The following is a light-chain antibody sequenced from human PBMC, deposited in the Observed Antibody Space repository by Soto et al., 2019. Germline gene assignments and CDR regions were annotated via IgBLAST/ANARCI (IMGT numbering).Light chain of an antibody. J-gene: IGKJ5*01. CDR1: QSVSSY. V-gene: IGKV3-11*01. CDR3: QQRSNWPPIT. Sequence: EIVLTQSPATLSLSPGERATLSCRASQSVSSYLAWYQQKPGQAPRLLIYDASNRATGIPARFSGSGFGTDFTLTISSLEPEDFEVYYCQQRSNWPPITFGQGTRLEIK. CDR2: DAS.